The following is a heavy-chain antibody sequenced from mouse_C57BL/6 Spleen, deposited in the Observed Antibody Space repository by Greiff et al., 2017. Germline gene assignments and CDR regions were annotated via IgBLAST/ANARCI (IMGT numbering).Heavy chain of an antibody. CDR3: ARGYSNYLYWYFDV. CDR1: GYTFTDYN. Sequence: EVQLQQSGPELVKPGASVKIPCKASGYTFTDYNMDWVKQSHGQSLEWIGDINPNNGGTIYNQKFKGKATLTVDKSSSTAYMELRSLTSEDTAVYDCARGYSNYLYWYFDVWGTGTTVTVSS. V-gene: IGHV1-18*01. J-gene: IGHJ1*03. D-gene: IGHD2-5*01. CDR2: INPNNGGT.